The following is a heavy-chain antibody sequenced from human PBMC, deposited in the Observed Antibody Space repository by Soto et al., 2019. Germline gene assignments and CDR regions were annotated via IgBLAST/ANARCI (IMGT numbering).Heavy chain of an antibody. Sequence: SETLSLTCTVSGGSISSYYCNWIRQPPGKGLEWIGYIYYSGSTNYNPSLKSRVTISVDTSKSQFSLKLSSVTAADTAVYYCARGWGGYFQHWGQGTLVTVSS. CDR3: ARGWGGYFQH. J-gene: IGHJ1*01. V-gene: IGHV4-59*01. CDR2: IYYSGST. D-gene: IGHD7-27*01. CDR1: GGSISSYY.